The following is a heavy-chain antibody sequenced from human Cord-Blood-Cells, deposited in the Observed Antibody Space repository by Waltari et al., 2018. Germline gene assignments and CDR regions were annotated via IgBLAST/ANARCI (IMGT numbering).Heavy chain of an antibody. CDR1: GFTFSSCG. Sequence: QVQLVESGGGVVQPGRSLRLSCAASGFTFSSCGMHRVRQAPGKGRGWVAVISYDGINKYYAESVKGRFTISRDNSKNTLYLQMNSLRAEDTAVYYCAKPGYSSSSKGWYFDLWGRGTLVTVSS. CDR2: ISYDGINK. CDR3: AKPGYSSSSKGWYFDL. D-gene: IGHD6-6*01. J-gene: IGHJ2*01. V-gene: IGHV3-30*18.